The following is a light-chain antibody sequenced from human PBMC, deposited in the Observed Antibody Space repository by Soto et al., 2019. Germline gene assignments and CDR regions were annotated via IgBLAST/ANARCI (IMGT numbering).Light chain of an antibody. CDR1: QAINKY. CDR3: QQSLSTPWS. V-gene: IGKV1-39*01. Sequence: DIQLTQSPSSLSASVGDRVTITCRPSQAINKYLSWFRQKPGKVPEPLIYDVSTLQSGVPSRFSGSGSGTYFTLTISSLQLDDFASYYCQQSLSTPWSFGKGTKV. CDR2: DVS. J-gene: IGKJ1*01.